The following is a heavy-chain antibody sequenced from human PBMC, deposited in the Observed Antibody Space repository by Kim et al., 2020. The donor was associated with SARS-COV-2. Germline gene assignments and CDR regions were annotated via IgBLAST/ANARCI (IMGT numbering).Heavy chain of an antibody. CDR1: GYSFTSYW. V-gene: IGHV5-51*01. CDR3: VRHPGTTMMSMVRGRLRVTYDYYGMDV. CDR2: INPGDSDT. J-gene: IGHJ6*01. D-gene: IGHD3-10*01. Sequence: GESLKISCKGSGYSFTSYWIGWVRQMPGKGLEWMGIINPGDSDTRYSPSFEGQVTISGDKSISTAYLQWSSLKASDTAVYYCVRHPGTTMMSMVRGRLRVTYDYYGMDVWGQGTTASVSS.